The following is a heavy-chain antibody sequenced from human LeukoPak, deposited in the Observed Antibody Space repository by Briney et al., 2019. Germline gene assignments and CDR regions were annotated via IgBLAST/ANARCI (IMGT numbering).Heavy chain of an antibody. J-gene: IGHJ4*02. D-gene: IGHD6-13*01. V-gene: IGHV3-20*01. CDR3: ARPLYSSSLYGGSLVY. CDR1: GFNFDEPG. CDR2: IKRNSGST. Sequence: GGSLRLSCAHSGFNFDEPGMSWVRQAPGEGLEWGSGIKRNSGSTSYADSVKGRFTISRDNAKNSLYLQMNGLRVEDTALYLCARPLYSSSLYGGSLVYWGRGTLVTVSS.